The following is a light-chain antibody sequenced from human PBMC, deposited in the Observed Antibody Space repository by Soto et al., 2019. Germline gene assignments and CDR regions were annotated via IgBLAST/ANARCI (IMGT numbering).Light chain of an antibody. CDR2: DAF. CDR1: QSVSSS. V-gene: IGKV3-15*01. CDR3: QQYNNWLYT. Sequence: EIVMTQSPATLSVSPGERATLSCRASQSVSSSLAWYQQKPGQAPRLLIYDAFTRATGIPARFSGSGSGTEFTLTISSLQSEDFAVYYCQQYNNWLYTFGQGTRLEIK. J-gene: IGKJ5*01.